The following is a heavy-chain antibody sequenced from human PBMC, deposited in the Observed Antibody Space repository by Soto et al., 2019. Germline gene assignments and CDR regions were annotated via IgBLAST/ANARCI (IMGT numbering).Heavy chain of an antibody. J-gene: IGHJ4*02. V-gene: IGHV4-31*03. Sequence: SETLSLTCTVSGGSISSGGYYWSWIRQHPGKGLEWIGYIYYSGSTYYNPSLKSRVTISVDTSKNQFSLKLSSVTAADTAVYYCARAGSSSSSHEFDYWGRGTLVTVSS. D-gene: IGHD2-2*01. CDR1: GGSISSGGYY. CDR2: IYYSGST. CDR3: ARAGSSSSSHEFDY.